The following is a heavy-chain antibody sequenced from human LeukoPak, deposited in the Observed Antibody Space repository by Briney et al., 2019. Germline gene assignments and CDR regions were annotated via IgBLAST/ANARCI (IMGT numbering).Heavy chain of an antibody. J-gene: IGHJ4*02. CDR3: ARGFTVATTRGFDY. V-gene: IGHV4-59*12. CDR1: GGSISSYY. CDR2: IYYSGST. Sequence: SETLSLTCTVSGGSISSYYWSWIRQPPGKGLEWIGYIYYSGSTNYNPSLKSRVTISVDTSKNQFSLKLSSVTAADTAVYYCARGFTVATTRGFDYWGQGTLVTVSS. D-gene: IGHD4-17*01.